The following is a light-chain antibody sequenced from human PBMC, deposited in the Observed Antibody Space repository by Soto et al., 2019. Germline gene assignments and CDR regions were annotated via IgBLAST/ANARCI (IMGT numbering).Light chain of an antibody. V-gene: IGKV3-20*01. Sequence: EIVLKQSPGTLSLYQGERATLSCRASQTVSSSYLAWYQQKPGQAPRLLIYGASSRATGIPDRFSGSGSGTDFTLTISRLEPEDFAMFYCQQYGSSPWTFGQGTMVDI. CDR3: QQYGSSPWT. CDR2: GAS. J-gene: IGKJ1*01. CDR1: QTVSSSY.